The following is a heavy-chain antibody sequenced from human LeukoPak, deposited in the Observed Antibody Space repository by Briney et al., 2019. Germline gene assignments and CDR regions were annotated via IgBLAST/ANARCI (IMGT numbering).Heavy chain of an antibody. CDR3: ARVNTTTTLYYYYYGMDV. Sequence: SVKVSCKASGGTFSSYAISWVRQAPGQGLEWMGRIIPILGIANYAQKFQGRVTITADKSTSTAYMELSSLRSGDTAVYYCARVNTTTTLYYYYYGMDVWGQGTTVTVSS. D-gene: IGHD2-15*01. V-gene: IGHV1-69*04. CDR1: GGTFSSYA. CDR2: IIPILGIA. J-gene: IGHJ6*02.